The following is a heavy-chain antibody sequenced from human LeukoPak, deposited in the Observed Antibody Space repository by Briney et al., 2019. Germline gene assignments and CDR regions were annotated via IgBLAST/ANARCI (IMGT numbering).Heavy chain of an antibody. CDR1: GFSFSTYS. V-gene: IGHV3-23*05. Sequence: PGGSLRLSCTASGFSFSTYSMTWVRQGPGKGLEWASSIYNSGSKTFYADSVKGRFTISRDNSKNTLYLQMNSLTAEDTAIYYCSKDVVPDSGWDLDYWGQGTLATVSS. CDR2: IYNSGSKT. CDR3: SKDVVPDSGWDLDY. J-gene: IGHJ4*02. D-gene: IGHD6-19*01.